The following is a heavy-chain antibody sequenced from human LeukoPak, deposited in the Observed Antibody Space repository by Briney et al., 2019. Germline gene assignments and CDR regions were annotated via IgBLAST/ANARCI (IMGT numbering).Heavy chain of an antibody. CDR3: AKNPNYYDSSGYCDY. D-gene: IGHD3-22*01. Sequence: GGSLRLSCAASGFTFSSYAMHWVRQAPGKGLEYVSAISSNGGSTYYANSVKGRFTISRDNSKNTLYLQMNSLRAEDTAVYYCAKNPNYYDSSGYCDYWGQGTLVTVSS. CDR1: GFTFSSYA. CDR2: ISSNGGST. V-gene: IGHV3-64*01. J-gene: IGHJ4*02.